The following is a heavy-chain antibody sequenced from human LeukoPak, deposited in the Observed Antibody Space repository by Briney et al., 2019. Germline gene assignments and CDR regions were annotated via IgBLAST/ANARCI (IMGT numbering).Heavy chain of an antibody. J-gene: IGHJ4*02. CDR1: GFTFSSYA. V-gene: IGHV3-23*01. CDR2: ISASGGKT. D-gene: IGHD5-24*01. CDR3: AKAAGMGDNYYNFYFDY. Sequence: PGGSLRLSCAASGFTFSSYAMSWVRQAPGKGLEWVSAISASGGKTYYADSVKGRFTISRDNSKNTLYLQMNSLRAEDTAIYYCAKAAGMGDNYYNFYFDYWGQGTLVTVSS.